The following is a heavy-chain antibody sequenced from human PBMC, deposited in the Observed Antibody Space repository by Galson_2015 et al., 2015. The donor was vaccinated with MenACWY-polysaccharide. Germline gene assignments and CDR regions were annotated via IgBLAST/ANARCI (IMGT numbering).Heavy chain of an antibody. Sequence: SLRLSCAASGFTFSTYWMHWVRHAPGKGLVWVSRINSDGSGTSYADSVKGRFTISRDNAKNTLYLQMSSLRAEDTAVYYCAVAVAGLYYFDYWGQGTLVTVSS. D-gene: IGHD6-19*01. J-gene: IGHJ4*02. CDR3: AVAVAGLYYFDY. V-gene: IGHV3-74*01. CDR2: INSDGSGT. CDR1: GFTFSTYW.